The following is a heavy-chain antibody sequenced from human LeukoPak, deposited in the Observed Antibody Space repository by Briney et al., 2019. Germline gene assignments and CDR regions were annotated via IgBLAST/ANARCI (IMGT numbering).Heavy chain of an antibody. V-gene: IGHV4-59*01. CDR3: ARGRVYFYGSGSRYLDDAFDV. CDR2: ISYGGNT. Sequence: WETLSLTCSVSGDSISSYYWSWIRQSPEKGLEWVGCISYGGNTKYNPSLKSRVTIPADTSKFSLKLSSVTAADTAVYYCARGRVYFYGSGSRYLDDAFDVWGRGTTVTVSS. CDR1: GDSISSYY. J-gene: IGHJ3*01. D-gene: IGHD3-10*01.